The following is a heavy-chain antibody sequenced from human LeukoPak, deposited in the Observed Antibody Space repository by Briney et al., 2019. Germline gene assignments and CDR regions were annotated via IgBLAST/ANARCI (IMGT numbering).Heavy chain of an antibody. CDR3: ASPYSGYDYNFDH. Sequence: GGSLRLSCSASGFTFSSYAMHWVRQAPGKGLEYVSSISSNGGSTYYAGSVKGRFTISRDNSKSTLFLQMSSLRTEDTAVYYCASPYSGYDYNFDHWGQGTLVTVSS. D-gene: IGHD5-12*01. V-gene: IGHV3-64D*06. J-gene: IGHJ4*02. CDR2: ISSNGGST. CDR1: GFTFSSYA.